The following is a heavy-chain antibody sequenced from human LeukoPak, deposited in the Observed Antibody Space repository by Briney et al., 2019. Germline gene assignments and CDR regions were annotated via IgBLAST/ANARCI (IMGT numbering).Heavy chain of an antibody. CDR1: GGSFSGYY. D-gene: IGHD2-2*01. V-gene: IGHV4-34*01. CDR3: ARALPFSDIVVVPTYYYYGMDV. CDR2: INHSGST. J-gene: IGHJ6*02. Sequence: SETLSLTCAVCGGSFSGYYWSWIRQPPGKGLEWIGEINHSGSTNYNPSLKSRVTISVDTSKNQFSLKLSSVTAADTAVYYCARALPFSDIVVVPTYYYYGMDVWGQGTTVTVSS.